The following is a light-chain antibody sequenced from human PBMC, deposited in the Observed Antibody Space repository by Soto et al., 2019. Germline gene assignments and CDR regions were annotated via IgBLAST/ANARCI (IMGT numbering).Light chain of an antibody. CDR2: GAS. J-gene: IGKJ1*01. V-gene: IGKV3-15*01. Sequence: EIVMTQSPATLSVSPGERATLSCRASQSVSSNLAWYQQKPGQAPRLLIYGASTRATGIPARFSGSGSGTEFTLTISGLKSEDFAVYYCQQYNNWRTFGQGTKV. CDR1: QSVSSN. CDR3: QQYNNWRT.